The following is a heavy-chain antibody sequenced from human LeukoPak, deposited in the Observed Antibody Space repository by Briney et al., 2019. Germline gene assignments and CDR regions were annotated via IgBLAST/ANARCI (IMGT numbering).Heavy chain of an antibody. CDR1: GFIFSDYT. D-gene: IGHD4-11*01. Sequence: GGSLRLSCAASGFIFSDYTMYWVRQAPGKGLEWVAGISGDGSNKYYADSVKGRFTISRDNTKNTLYLQVNSLRPEDTALYSCAGEDYGNYYFDYWGQGTLVTVSS. J-gene: IGHJ4*02. CDR2: ISGDGSNK. CDR3: AGEDYGNYYFDY. V-gene: IGHV3-30-3*01.